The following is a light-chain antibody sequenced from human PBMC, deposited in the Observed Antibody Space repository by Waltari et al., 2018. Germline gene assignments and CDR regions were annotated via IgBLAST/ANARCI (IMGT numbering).Light chain of an antibody. Sequence: EIVMTQSPATLSVSPGERVTLSCRASQSVSSNLAWYQQKPGQAPRLLISGAATRATGIPVRFSGSGSGTEFTLTINSMQSEDFAVYYCQHYNNWPPWTFGQGTKVEFK. V-gene: IGKV3-15*01. CDR1: QSVSSN. J-gene: IGKJ1*01. CDR3: QHYNNWPPWT. CDR2: GAA.